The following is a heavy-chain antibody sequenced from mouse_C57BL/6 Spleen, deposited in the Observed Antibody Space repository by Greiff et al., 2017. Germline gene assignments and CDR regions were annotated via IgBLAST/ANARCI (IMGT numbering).Heavy chain of an antibody. D-gene: IGHD1-1*01. J-gene: IGHJ2*01. Sequence: QVQLKQPGAELVKPGASVKLSCKASGYTFTSYWMQWVKQRPGQGLEWIGEIDPSDSYTNYNQKFKGKATLTVDTSSSTAYMQLSSLTSEDSAVYYCARWYYGSSYYFDYWGQGTTLTVSS. V-gene: IGHV1-50*01. CDR1: GYTFTSYW. CDR2: IDPSDSYT. CDR3: ARWYYGSSYYFDY.